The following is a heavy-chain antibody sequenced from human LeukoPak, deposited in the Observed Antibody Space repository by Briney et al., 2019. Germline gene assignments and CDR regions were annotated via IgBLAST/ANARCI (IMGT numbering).Heavy chain of an antibody. CDR3: ARSSTYSPYYFDS. V-gene: IGHV5-51*01. J-gene: IGHJ4*01. Sequence: AGESLKISCKASGYLFRKNWIGWVRQMPGKGLEWMGIIYPPDSDTRYGREFQGQVTISVDESINTAYLQWSSLKASDTAMYYCARSSTYSPYYFDSWGQGTLVTVSS. CDR1: GYLFRKNW. CDR2: IYPPDSDT. D-gene: IGHD2-2*01.